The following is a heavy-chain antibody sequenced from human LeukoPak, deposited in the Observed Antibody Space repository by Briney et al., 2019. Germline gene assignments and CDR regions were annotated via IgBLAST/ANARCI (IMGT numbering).Heavy chain of an antibody. V-gene: IGHV1-45*02. Sequence: ASLKVSCKASGYTFTYRYLHWVRQAPGQALEWMGWITPFNGNTNYAQQFQDRVTITRDRSRNTVYMELNSLRFEDTAMYYCARSPFSGDDDAFDIWGQGTMVTVSS. D-gene: IGHD5-12*01. J-gene: IGHJ3*02. CDR1: GYTFTYRY. CDR3: ARSPFSGDDDAFDI. CDR2: ITPFNGNT.